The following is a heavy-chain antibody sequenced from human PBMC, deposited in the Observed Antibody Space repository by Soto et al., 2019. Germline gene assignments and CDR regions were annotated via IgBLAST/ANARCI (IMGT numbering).Heavy chain of an antibody. CDR3: ARDSGYAKDYYYYYGMDV. CDR2: GNAGNRNS. Sequence: GASVKVSCKASGYSFTSYAMHLVRQAPGQRLEWLGWGNAGNRNSKYSQEFQGRVAMTTDTSPSTAYMELRSLSSDDTPVYYRARDSGYAKDYYYYYGMDVWGQGTMVTVSS. J-gene: IGHJ6*02. D-gene: IGHD5-12*01. V-gene: IGHV1-3*02. CDR1: GYSFTSYA.